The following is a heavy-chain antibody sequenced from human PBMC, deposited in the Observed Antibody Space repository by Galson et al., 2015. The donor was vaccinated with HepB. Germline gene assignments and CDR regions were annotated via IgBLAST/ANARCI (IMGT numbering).Heavy chain of an antibody. CDR1: GFTFSYYA. CDR2: ITPSGDNT. CDR3: AKVFPEKTDGWYRQALYYFDS. D-gene: IGHD6-19*01. V-gene: IGHV3-23*01. J-gene: IGHJ4*02. Sequence: SLRLSCAASGFTFSYYAMSWVRQAPGKGLEWISAITPSGDNTYSADSMKGRFTISRDNSRNTLFLQMNSLRAGDTAIYFWAKVFPEKTDGWYRQALYYFDSWGQGTRVTVSS.